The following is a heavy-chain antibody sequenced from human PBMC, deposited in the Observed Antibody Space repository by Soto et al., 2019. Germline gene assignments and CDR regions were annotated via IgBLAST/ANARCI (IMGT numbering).Heavy chain of an antibody. CDR3: AREARVGTTAGLFAF. V-gene: IGHV1-46*04. D-gene: IGHD5-12*01. CDR2: INPTGGST. J-gene: IGHJ4*02. CDR1: GYTFTKYY. Sequence: QEQLVQSGAEVKKPGASVTVSCKASGYTFTKYYMHWVRQAPGQGLEWMGIINPTGGSTNYARKLQGRVTMTSDTSTSTVYMELSSLSSEDTAVYYCAREARVGTTAGLFAFWGQGTLVSVSS.